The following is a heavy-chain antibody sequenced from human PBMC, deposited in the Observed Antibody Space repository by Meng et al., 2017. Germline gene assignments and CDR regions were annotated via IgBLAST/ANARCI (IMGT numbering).Heavy chain of an antibody. V-gene: IGHV1-69*05. D-gene: IGHD3-10*01. J-gene: IGHJ4*02. Sequence: SAMVSCKASGGTSSSYANSCVRQAPGEGLEWMGGIIPIFGTANNAQKFQGRVTITTDESGSTAYMELSSLRSEDTAVYYCARRRFGELLEGYYFDYWGQGTLVTVSS. CDR3: ARRRFGELLEGYYFDY. CDR1: GGTSSSYA. CDR2: IIPIFGTA.